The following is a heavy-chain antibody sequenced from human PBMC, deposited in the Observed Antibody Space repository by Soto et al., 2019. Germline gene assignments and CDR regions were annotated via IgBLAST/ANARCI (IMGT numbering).Heavy chain of an antibody. J-gene: IGHJ6*02. CDR1: GFSVSSNY. CDR3: ARDHTPTRFLETYGMDV. V-gene: IGHV3-53*01. D-gene: IGHD3-3*01. Sequence: GGSLRLSCAASGFSVSSNYMTWVRQAPGKGLEWVSVIYSGGTTYYADSVKGRFTISRDNSKNTLYLQMNNLRAEDTAVYHCARDHTPTRFLETYGMDVWGQGTTVTVSS. CDR2: IYSGGTT.